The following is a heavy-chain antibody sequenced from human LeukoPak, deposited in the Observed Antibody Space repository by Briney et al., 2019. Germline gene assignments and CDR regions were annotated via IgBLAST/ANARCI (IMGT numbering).Heavy chain of an antibody. D-gene: IGHD3-22*01. CDR3: ERGHGYYDSSGESD. J-gene: IGHJ4*02. V-gene: IGHV3-20*04. Sequence: PGGSLRLSCAASGFTFDDYGMSWVRQAPGKGLEWVSGINWNGGSTGYADSVKGRFTISRDNAKNSLYLQMNSLRAEDTALYYCERGHGYYDSSGESDWGQGTLVTVSS. CDR2: INWNGGST. CDR1: GFTFDDYG.